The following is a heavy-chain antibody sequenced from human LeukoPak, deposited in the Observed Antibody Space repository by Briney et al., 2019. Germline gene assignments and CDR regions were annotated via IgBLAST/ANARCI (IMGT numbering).Heavy chain of an antibody. CDR1: GFTFSNYN. V-gene: IGHV3-21*01. J-gene: IGHJ4*02. Sequence: GSLRLSCVASGFTFSNYNMNWVRQAPGKGLEWVSSISSSSSYIYYADSVKGRFTISRDNAKNSLYLQMNSLRAEDTAVYYCARPIGGAANSPFDYWGQGTLVTVSS. D-gene: IGHD1-26*01. CDR2: ISSSSSYI. CDR3: ARPIGGAANSPFDY.